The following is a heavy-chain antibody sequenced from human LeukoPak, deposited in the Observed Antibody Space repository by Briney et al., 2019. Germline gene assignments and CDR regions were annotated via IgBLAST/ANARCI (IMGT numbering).Heavy chain of an antibody. CDR2: IRYDGSNK. Sequence: GGSLRLSCAASGFTFSSYGMHWVRQAPGKGLEWVAFIRYDGSNKYYADSVKGRFTISRDNSRNTLYLQMNSLRAEDTAVYYCARSGGFGEFLDYWGQGTLVTVSS. J-gene: IGHJ4*02. D-gene: IGHD3-10*01. CDR3: ARSGGFGEFLDY. V-gene: IGHV3-30*02. CDR1: GFTFSSYG.